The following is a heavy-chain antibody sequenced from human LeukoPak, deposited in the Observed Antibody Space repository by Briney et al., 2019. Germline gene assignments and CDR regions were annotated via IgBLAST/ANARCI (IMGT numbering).Heavy chain of an antibody. D-gene: IGHD2-2*03. V-gene: IGHV4-39*07. CDR1: GGSISSTSYY. CDR3: ARLLRVGYCSTTTCNWFDP. CDR2: IYYSGST. Sequence: PSVTLSLTCVVSGGSISSTSYYWGWIRQPPGKGLEWIGSIYYSGSTYYSPSLKSRVTISVDTSKNQFSLKLSSVTAADTAVYYCARLLRVGYCSTTTCNWFDPWGQGTLVTVSS. J-gene: IGHJ5*02.